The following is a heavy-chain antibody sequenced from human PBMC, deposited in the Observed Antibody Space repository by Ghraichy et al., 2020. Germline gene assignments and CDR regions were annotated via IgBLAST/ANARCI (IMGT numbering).Heavy chain of an antibody. CDR2: INAGNGNT. D-gene: IGHD3-3*01. Sequence: ASVKVSCKASGYTFTSYAMHWVRQAPGQRLEWMGWINAGNGNTKYSQKFQGRVTITRDTSASTAYMELSSLRSEDTAVYYCARVSGLGLLEWLWGYYGMDVWGQGTTVTVSS. CDR1: GYTFTSYA. V-gene: IGHV1-3*01. J-gene: IGHJ6*02. CDR3: ARVSGLGLLEWLWGYYGMDV.